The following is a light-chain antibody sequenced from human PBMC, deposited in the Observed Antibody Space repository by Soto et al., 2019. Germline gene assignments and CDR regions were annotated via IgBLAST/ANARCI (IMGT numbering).Light chain of an antibody. CDR1: QSISTSY. V-gene: IGKV3-20*01. CDR3: QQYDSSPTLT. Sequence: EIVLTQSPGTLSLSPGESATLSCRASQSISTSYVAWYQHKPGQAPRLLIYGASSRATGIPDRYSGSGSGTDFTLTISRLEPEDFALSSGQQYDSSPTLTFGGGTTGDIK. CDR2: GAS. J-gene: IGKJ4*01.